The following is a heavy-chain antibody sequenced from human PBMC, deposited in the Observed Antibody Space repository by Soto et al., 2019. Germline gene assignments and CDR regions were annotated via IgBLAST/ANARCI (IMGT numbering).Heavy chain of an antibody. CDR2: ISSSSSYI. J-gene: IGHJ6*03. Sequence: GGSLRLSCAASGFTFSSYSMNWVRQAPGKGLEWVSSISSSSSYIYYADSVKGRFTISRDNAKNSLYLQMNSLRAEDTAVYYCARVRGCTNGVCPPGYLYMDVWGKGTTVTVSS. CDR3: ARVRGCTNGVCPPGYLYMDV. D-gene: IGHD2-8*01. V-gene: IGHV3-21*01. CDR1: GFTFSSYS.